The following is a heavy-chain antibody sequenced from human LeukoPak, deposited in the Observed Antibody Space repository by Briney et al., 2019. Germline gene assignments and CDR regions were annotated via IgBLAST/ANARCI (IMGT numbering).Heavy chain of an antibody. Sequence: GGSLRLSCAASGFTFSSYAMSWVRQAPGKGLEWVSAISGSGGSTYYADSVKGRFTISRDNSKNMLYLQMNSLRAEDTAVYYCAKVPSLDILTGYYADYWGQGTLVTVSS. CDR2: ISGSGGST. CDR3: AKVPSLDILTGYYADY. D-gene: IGHD3-9*01. J-gene: IGHJ4*02. V-gene: IGHV3-23*01. CDR1: GFTFSSYA.